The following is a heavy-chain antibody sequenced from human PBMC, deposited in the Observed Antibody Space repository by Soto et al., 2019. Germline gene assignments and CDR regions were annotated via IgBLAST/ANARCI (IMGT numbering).Heavy chain of an antibody. Sequence: EVQLVESGGGLVKPGGSLRLSCEASGFTFSSYSMNWVRQAPGKGLEWVSSISSSSSYIYYADSVKGRFTISRDNAKNSLYLQMNSLRAEDTAVYYCARDHSAVAGIDYWGQGTLVTVSS. J-gene: IGHJ4*02. CDR3: ARDHSAVAGIDY. CDR2: ISSSSSYI. CDR1: GFTFSSYS. V-gene: IGHV3-21*01. D-gene: IGHD6-19*01.